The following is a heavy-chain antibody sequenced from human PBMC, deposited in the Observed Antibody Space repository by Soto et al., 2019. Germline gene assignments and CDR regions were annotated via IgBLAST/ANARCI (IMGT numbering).Heavy chain of an antibody. J-gene: IGHJ4*02. CDR1: GYIFANYY. V-gene: IGHV1-46*01. D-gene: IGHD2-8*01. Sequence: QVQLVQSGAEVKEPGASVKVLCKASGYIFANYYMHWVRQAPGQGREWMAIINPYGGSTNYAQNFQGRLTLTSDTSTSTVYMELSSLRSEDTAVYYCARDLLRADSWGQGTLVTVSS. CDR2: INPYGGST. CDR3: ARDLLRADS.